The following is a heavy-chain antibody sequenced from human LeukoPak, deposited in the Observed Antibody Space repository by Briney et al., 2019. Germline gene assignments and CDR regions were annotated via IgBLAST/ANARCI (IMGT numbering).Heavy chain of an antibody. Sequence: PGGSLRLSCAASGFTFSSYGMHWVRQAPGKGLEWVAVIWYDGSNKYYADSVKGRFTISRDNSKNTLYLQMNSLRAEDTAVYYCARQKGEDCSSTSCYIFDYWGQETLVTVSS. V-gene: IGHV3-33*01. CDR2: IWYDGSNK. D-gene: IGHD2-2*01. CDR1: GFTFSSYG. CDR3: ARQKGEDCSSTSCYIFDY. J-gene: IGHJ4*02.